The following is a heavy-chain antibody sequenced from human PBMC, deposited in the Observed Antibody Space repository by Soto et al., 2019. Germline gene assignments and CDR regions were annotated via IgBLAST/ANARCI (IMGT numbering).Heavy chain of an antibody. D-gene: IGHD2-21*01. V-gene: IGHV4-39*07. Sequence: SETLSLTCTVSGDSISRSTYYWGWIRQPPGKGLEWIGSLYDIESSSYNPYSGSTLYTPSLRGRLTLSADTSRNQLSLHLTSVTAADTAVYYCVRGGIAGHWFDPWGQGILVTVSS. J-gene: IGHJ5*02. CDR1: GDSISRSTYY. CDR3: VRGGIAGHWFDP. CDR2: LYDIESSSYNPYSGST.